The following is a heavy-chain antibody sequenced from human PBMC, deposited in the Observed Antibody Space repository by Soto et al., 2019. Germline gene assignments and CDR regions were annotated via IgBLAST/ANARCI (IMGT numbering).Heavy chain of an antibody. J-gene: IGHJ3*01. CDR2: IIPVFDKA. CDR3: ARIGRDWGEAWDL. V-gene: IGHV1-69*01. D-gene: IGHD3-16*01. Sequence: QVQLVQSGADVKKPGSSVKVSCKTSGGSFGSSAITWVRQAPAQGLEWMGEIIPVFDKANYAQNFQGRLTITADELAGTVFMELSSLRAEAAAVYFCARIGRDWGEAWDLWGLGTVVSVSS. CDR1: GGSFGSSA.